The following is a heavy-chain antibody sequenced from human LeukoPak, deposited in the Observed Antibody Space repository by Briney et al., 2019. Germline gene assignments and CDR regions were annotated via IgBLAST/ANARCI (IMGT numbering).Heavy chain of an antibody. CDR3: LRLGGGWGLFDY. Sequence: GESLKISCQCAGYSFTGYWISWVRQMPGKGLEWMGRIDPSDSYTNYSPSFQGHVTISADKSISTAYLQWTSLKAADSAMYYWLRLGGGWGLFDYWGQGTLVTVSS. CDR1: GYSFTGYW. J-gene: IGHJ4*02. D-gene: IGHD6-19*01. CDR2: IDPSDSYT. V-gene: IGHV5-10-1*01.